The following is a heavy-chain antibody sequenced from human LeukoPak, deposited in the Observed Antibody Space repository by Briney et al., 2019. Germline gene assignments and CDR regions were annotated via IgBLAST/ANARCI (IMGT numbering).Heavy chain of an antibody. CDR3: ARRRKKTNWNYGNWFDP. CDR2: INHSGST. CDR1: GGSFSGYY. D-gene: IGHD1-7*01. V-gene: IGHV4-34*01. J-gene: IGHJ5*02. Sequence: PSETLSLTCAVYGGSFSGYYWSWIRQPPGKGLEWGGEINHSGSTNYNPSLKSRVTISVDTSKNQFSLKLSSVTAADTAVYYCARRRKKTNWNYGNWFDPWGQGTLVTVSS.